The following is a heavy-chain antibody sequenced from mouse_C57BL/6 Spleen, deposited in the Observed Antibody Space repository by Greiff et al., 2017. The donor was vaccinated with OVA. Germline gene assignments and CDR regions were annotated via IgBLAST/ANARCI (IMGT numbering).Heavy chain of an antibody. CDR1: GYTFTDYN. J-gene: IGHJ4*01. CDR2: INPNNGGT. Sequence: EVQLQQSGPELVKPGASVKMSCKASGYTFTDYNMTWVKQSHGKSLEWIGYINPNNGGTSYNQKFKGKATLTVNKSSSTAYMELRSLTSEESAVYYCARVPLYYYAMDYWGQGTSVTVSS. CDR3: ARVPLYYYAMDY. V-gene: IGHV1-22*01. D-gene: IGHD6-1*01.